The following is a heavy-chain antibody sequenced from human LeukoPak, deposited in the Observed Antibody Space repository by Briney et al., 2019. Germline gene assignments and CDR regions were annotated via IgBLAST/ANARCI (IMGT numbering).Heavy chain of an antibody. CDR2: INSDGSWT. Sequence: GGSLRLSCAASGNYWMHWVRQAPGKGLAWVSHINSDGSWTSYADSVKGRFTISKDNAKNTVYLQMDNLRAEDTAVYYCVSFYETYWGRGTLVTVSS. CDR1: GNYW. V-gene: IGHV3-74*01. D-gene: IGHD2-2*01. CDR3: VSFYETY. J-gene: IGHJ4*02.